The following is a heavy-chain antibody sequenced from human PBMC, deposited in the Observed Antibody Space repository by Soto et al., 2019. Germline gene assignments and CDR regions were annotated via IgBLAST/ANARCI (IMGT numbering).Heavy chain of an antibody. CDR3: TRGQNDFWSGYWTYYFDY. J-gene: IGHJ4*02. D-gene: IGHD3-3*01. CDR2: IRSKAYGGTT. Sequence: SLRLSCTASGFTFGYYAMSWFRQAPGKGLEWVGFIRSKAYGGTTEYAASVKGRFTISRDDSKSIAYLQMNSLKTEDTAVYYCTRGQNDFWSGYWTYYFDYWGQGTLVTVSS. V-gene: IGHV3-49*03. CDR1: GFTFGYYA.